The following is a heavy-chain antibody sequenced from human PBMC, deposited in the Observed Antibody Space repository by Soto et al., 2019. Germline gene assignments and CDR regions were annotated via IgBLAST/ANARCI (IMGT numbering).Heavy chain of an antibody. CDR2: IREDGSEI. D-gene: IGHD3-16*02. CDR3: ARGYIWGNYRSPHFDF. J-gene: IGHJ4*02. V-gene: IGHV3-7*01. CDR1: GLTFSDSP. Sequence: GGSLRLSCAAPGLTFSDSPMSWVRQAPGKGLEWVASIREDGSEIYYMDSVKGRFTISRDNAKNSLYLHMSSLRAEDTAVYYCARGYIWGNYRSPHFDFWGQGTLVTVSS.